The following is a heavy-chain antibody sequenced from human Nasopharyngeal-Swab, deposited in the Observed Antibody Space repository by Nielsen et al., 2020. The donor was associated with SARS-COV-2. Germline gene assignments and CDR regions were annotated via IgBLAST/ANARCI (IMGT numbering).Heavy chain of an antibody. D-gene: IGHD6-13*01. CDR3: AGLDVSAAGRDY. V-gene: IGHV4-39*01. Sequence: PGKGLEWIGSIYYSGSTYYNPSLKSRVTISVDTSKNQFSLKLSSVTAADTAVYYCAGLDVSAAGRDYWGQGTLVTVSS. J-gene: IGHJ4*02. CDR2: IYYSGST.